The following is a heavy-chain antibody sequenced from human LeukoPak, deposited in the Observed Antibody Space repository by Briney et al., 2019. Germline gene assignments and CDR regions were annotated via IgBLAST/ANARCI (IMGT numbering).Heavy chain of an antibody. Sequence: GASVKVSCKASGYTFTSYAMNWVRQAPGQGLEWVGWINTNTGNPTYAQGFTGRFVFSLDTSVSTAYLQICSLKAEDTAVYYCARGGMVYALDYWGQGTLVTVSS. D-gene: IGHD2-8*01. CDR1: GYTFTSYA. CDR2: INTNTGNP. V-gene: IGHV7-4-1*01. J-gene: IGHJ4*02. CDR3: ARGGMVYALDY.